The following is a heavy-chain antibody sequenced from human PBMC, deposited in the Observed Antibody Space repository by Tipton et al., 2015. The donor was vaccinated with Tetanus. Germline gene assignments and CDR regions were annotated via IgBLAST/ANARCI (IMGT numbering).Heavy chain of an antibody. CDR1: GFTFRSYW. J-gene: IGHJ5*02. Sequence: LRLSCVASGFTFRSYWMSWIRQSPGKGLEWIGEINHRGGTMYNPSLKSRVTISGDTSKNQFSLNLTSVTAADTAIYYCASLPKHWLAPRGAPWGQGTLVTVSS. D-gene: IGHD6-19*01. CDR2: INHRGGT. CDR3: ASLPKHWLAPRGAP. V-gene: IGHV4-34*01.